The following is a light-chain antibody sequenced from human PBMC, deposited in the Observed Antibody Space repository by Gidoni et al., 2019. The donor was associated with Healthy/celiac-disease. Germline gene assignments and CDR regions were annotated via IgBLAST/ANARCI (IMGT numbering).Light chain of an antibody. J-gene: IGKJ1*01. V-gene: IGKV1-8*01. CDR3: QQYYSYPQT. CDR2: AAS. Sequence: AIPMTQSPSSFSASTGDRVTTTCRASQGISSYLDWYQQKPGKAPKLLIYAASTLQSGVPSRFSGRGSGTDFTLTISCLQSEDFATYYCQQYYSYPQTFGEGTKVEIK. CDR1: QGISSY.